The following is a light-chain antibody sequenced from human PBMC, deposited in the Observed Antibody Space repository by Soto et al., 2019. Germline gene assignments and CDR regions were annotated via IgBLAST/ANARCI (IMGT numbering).Light chain of an antibody. CDR1: SGHSSYI. CDR2: LEGSGSY. V-gene: IGLV4-60*02. CDR3: ETWDSNTHV. Sequence: QPVLTQSSSASASLGSSVKLTCTLSSGHSSYIIAWHQQQPGKAPRYLMKLEGSGSYNKGSEVPDRFSGSSSGADRYLTIANLQFEDEADYYCETWDSNTHVFGTGTKLSVL. J-gene: IGLJ1*01.